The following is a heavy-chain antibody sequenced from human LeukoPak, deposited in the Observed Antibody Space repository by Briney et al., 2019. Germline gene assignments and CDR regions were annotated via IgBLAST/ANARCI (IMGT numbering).Heavy chain of an antibody. V-gene: IGHV1-2*02. CDR1: GYTFTSYY. D-gene: IGHD2-2*02. Sequence: ASVKVSCKASGYTFTSYYMHWVRQAPGQGLEWMGIINPSGGGTNYAQKFQGRVTMTRDTSISTAYMELSRLRSDDTAVYYCASRYCSSTSCYTAFDPWGQGTLVTVSS. CDR3: ASRYCSSTSCYTAFDP. CDR2: INPSGGGT. J-gene: IGHJ5*02.